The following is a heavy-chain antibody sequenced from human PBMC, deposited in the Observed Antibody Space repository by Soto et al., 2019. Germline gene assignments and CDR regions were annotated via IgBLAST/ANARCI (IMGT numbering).Heavy chain of an antibody. CDR3: ARDLIIVDTPGDDFDY. D-gene: IGHD5-12*01. CDR1: GGSISSDY. Sequence: SETLSLTCTVSGGSISSDYWSWIRQPPGKGLEWIGYIYYSGSTNYNPSLKSRVTISVDTSKNQFSLKLSSVTAEDAGIYYCARDLIIVDTPGDDFDYWGQGTLVTVSS. V-gene: IGHV4-59*12. J-gene: IGHJ4*02. CDR2: IYYSGST.